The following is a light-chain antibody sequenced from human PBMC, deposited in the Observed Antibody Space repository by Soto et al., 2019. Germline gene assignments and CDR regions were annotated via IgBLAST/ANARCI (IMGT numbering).Light chain of an antibody. V-gene: IGKV1-39*01. CDR2: AAS. CDR3: QQSYSTLGLT. J-gene: IGKJ4*01. Sequence: DIQMTQSPSSLSASVGDRVPITCRASQSITSYLNWYQQKPGKAPKLLIYAASSLQSGVPSRFSGSGSGADFTLTISSLQPDDVATYYCQQSYSTLGLTFGGGTKVEIK. CDR1: QSITSY.